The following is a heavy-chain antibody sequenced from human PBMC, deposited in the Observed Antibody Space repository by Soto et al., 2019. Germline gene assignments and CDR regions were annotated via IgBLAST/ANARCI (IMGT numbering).Heavy chain of an antibody. CDR3: ARGGDILTGPDAFDI. CDR2: ISSSSSTI. J-gene: IGHJ3*02. CDR1: GFTFSSYS. Sequence: EVQLVESGGGLVQPGGSLRLSCAASGFTFSSYSMNWVRQAPGKGLEWVSYISSSSSTIYYADSVKGRFTISRVNAKNPLYLQMNSLRAEDTSVYYCARGGDILTGPDAFDIWGQGTMVTVSS. D-gene: IGHD3-9*01. V-gene: IGHV3-48*01.